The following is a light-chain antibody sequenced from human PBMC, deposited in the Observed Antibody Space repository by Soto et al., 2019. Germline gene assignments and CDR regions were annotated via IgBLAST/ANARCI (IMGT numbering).Light chain of an antibody. CDR3: HQANSFPRT. Sequence: DIQMTQPPSSVSASVGDRVTITCRASQAISNGLGWYQQKPGKAPKIRIYHASILQSGVPSRFSDSGSGPYFTLTISSLQPEDFATYYCHQANSFPRTFGQGTNLDI. J-gene: IGKJ2*01. CDR1: QAISNG. CDR2: HAS. V-gene: IGKV1-12*01.